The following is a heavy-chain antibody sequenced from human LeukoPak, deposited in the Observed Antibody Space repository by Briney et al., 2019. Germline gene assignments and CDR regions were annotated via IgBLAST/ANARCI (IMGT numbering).Heavy chain of an antibody. CDR1: GFTFSDYT. CDR3: ASGGSRSSRPFY. J-gene: IGHJ4*02. CDR2: ISTISTYI. Sequence: RGALRLSCAASGFTFSDYTANRGRHAPQKGLEWGSSISTISTYIYYADSVRRRFTISRDKAENSLYLQMSSLRAEDTAVYYCASGGSRSSRPFYWGQGTLVSVSS. D-gene: IGHD2-2*01. V-gene: IGHV3-21*01.